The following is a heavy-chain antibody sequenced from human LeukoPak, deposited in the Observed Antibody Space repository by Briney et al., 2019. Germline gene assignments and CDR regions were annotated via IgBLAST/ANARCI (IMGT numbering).Heavy chain of an antibody. Sequence: SESLSLTCTVSGGSISSYYWSWIRQPPGKGLEWIGYIHYSGNTNYNPSLKSRVTISVDTTKNQFSLKLSSVTAADTAVYYCARSWTLAYDCWGQGTLVTVSS. J-gene: IGHJ4*02. CDR3: ARSWTLAYDC. D-gene: IGHD6-13*01. CDR2: IHYSGNT. CDR1: GGSISSYY. V-gene: IGHV4-59*01.